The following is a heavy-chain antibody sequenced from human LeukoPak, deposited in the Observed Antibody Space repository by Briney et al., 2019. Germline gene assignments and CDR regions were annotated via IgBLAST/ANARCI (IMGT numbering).Heavy chain of an antibody. D-gene: IGHD2-2*01. Sequence: GGSLRLSCAASGFTFSSYEMNWVRQAPGKGLEWVSYISSSGSTIYYADSVKGRFTISRANSNNTLYLQMNSIGAEDTAVYYCAKPSGYCSSTSCYIAARVDAFDIWGQGTMVTVSS. V-gene: IGHV3-48*03. J-gene: IGHJ3*02. CDR2: ISSSGSTI. CDR1: GFTFSSYE. CDR3: AKPSGYCSSTSCYIAARVDAFDI.